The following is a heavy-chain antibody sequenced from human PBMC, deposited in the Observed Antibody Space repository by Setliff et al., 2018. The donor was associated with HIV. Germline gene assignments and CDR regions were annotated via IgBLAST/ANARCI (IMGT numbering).Heavy chain of an antibody. D-gene: IGHD3-3*01. CDR2: MNPHSGNT. V-gene: IGHV1-8*01. CDR1: GYTFTNYD. J-gene: IGHJ6*02. Sequence: ASVKVSCKASGYTFTNYDINWVRQATGQGLEWMGWMNPHSGNTGYAQKFQGRVTMTRNTSISTAYMELSSLRSEDTAVYYCARTYYNFWSGDYYYYGMDVWGQGTTGTVSS. CDR3: ARTYYNFWSGDYYYYGMDV.